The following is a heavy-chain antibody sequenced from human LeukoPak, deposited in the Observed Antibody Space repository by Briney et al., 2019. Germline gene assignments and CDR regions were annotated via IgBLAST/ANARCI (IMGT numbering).Heavy chain of an antibody. CDR1: GFTFSSYS. J-gene: IGHJ3*02. Sequence: GGSLRLSCAASGFTFSSYSMNWVRQAPGKGLEWVSYISSTSSTIYYADSVKGRFTISRDNSKNTLYLQMNSLRAEDTAVYYCATCVGCRFPGIAVAGATDAFDIWGQGTMVTVSS. V-gene: IGHV3-48*01. D-gene: IGHD6-19*01. CDR3: ATCVGCRFPGIAVAGATDAFDI. CDR2: ISSTSSTI.